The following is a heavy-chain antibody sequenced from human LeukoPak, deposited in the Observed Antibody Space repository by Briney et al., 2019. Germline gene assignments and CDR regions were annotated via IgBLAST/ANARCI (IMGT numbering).Heavy chain of an antibody. V-gene: IGHV4-61*02. CDR2: IYTSGST. CDR1: GGSIGSGSYY. D-gene: IGHD1-26*01. J-gene: IGHJ4*02. CDR3: ARDDGSYSGIDY. Sequence: PSQTLSLTCTVSGGSIGSGSYYWSWIRQPAGKGLEWIGRIYTSGSTNYNPSLKSRVTISVDTSKNQFSLKLSSVTAADTAVYYCARDDGSYSGIDYWGQGTLVTVSS.